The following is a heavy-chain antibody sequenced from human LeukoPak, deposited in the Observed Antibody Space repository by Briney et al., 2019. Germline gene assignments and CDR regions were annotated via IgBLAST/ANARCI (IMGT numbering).Heavy chain of an antibody. CDR2: ISSGGSTV. CDR3: ARAFYGDLDY. J-gene: IGHJ4*02. V-gene: IGHV3-48*03. CDR1: GFTFSSYE. D-gene: IGHD4-17*01. Sequence: GGSLRLSCAASGFTFSSYEINWVRQAPGKGLEWVSYISSGGSTVYYADSVKGRFTISRDNVKNSLYLQMSSLRAEDTAVYYCARAFYGDLDYWGQGTLVTVSS.